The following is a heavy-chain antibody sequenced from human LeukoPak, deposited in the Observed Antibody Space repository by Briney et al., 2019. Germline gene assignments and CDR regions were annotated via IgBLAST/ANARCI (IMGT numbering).Heavy chain of an antibody. CDR3: ARESIRSGFDY. Sequence: SETLSLTCTVSGGSMSSHYWDWIRQPPGKGLEWIGYIHYSGGTNYNPSLKSRVTISSDTSKNQFTLKLSSVTAADTAVYFCARESIRSGFDYWGQGALVTVSS. CDR1: GGSMSSHY. D-gene: IGHD3-22*01. J-gene: IGHJ4*02. CDR2: IHYSGGT. V-gene: IGHV4-59*11.